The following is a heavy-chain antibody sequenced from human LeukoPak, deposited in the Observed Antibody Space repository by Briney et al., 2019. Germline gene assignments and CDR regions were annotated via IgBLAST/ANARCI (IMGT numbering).Heavy chain of an antibody. D-gene: IGHD3-22*01. J-gene: IGHJ3*02. V-gene: IGHV1-2*06. CDR2: INPNSGGT. CDR3: AMYYYDSSGYGAFDI. CDR1: GYTFTGCY. Sequence: ASVKVSCNASGYTFTGCYMHWVRQAPGQGLEWMGRINPNSGGTNYAQKFQGRVTMTRDTSISTAYMELSRLRSDDTAVYYCAMYYYDSSGYGAFDIWGQGTMVTVSS.